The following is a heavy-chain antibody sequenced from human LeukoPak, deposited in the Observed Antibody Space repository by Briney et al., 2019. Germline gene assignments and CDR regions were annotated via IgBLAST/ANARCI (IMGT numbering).Heavy chain of an antibody. J-gene: IGHJ4*02. CDR2: INHSGST. V-gene: IGHV4-34*01. Sequence: SETLSLTCTVSGGSISGYYWSWIRQPPGKGLEWIGEINHSGSTNYNPSLKSRVTISVDTSKNQFSLKLSSVPAADTAVYYCASRKGGSSRWGQGTLVTVSS. CDR3: ASRKGGSSR. CDR1: GGSISGYY. D-gene: IGHD1-14*01.